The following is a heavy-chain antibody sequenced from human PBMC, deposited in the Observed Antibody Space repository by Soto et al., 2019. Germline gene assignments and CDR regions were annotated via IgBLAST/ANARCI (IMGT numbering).Heavy chain of an antibody. D-gene: IGHD1-26*01. V-gene: IGHV3-33*01. CDR1: GFTFSNYG. J-gene: IGHJ6*02. Sequence: GGSLRLSCAASGFTFSNYGMHWVRQAPGKGLEWVAIIWHDGNNKYYADSVRGRFIISRDNSKNRLYLQMNSLRAEDTAVYYCASDLVGASDSYGLDVWGQGTPVTAP. CDR2: IWHDGNNK. CDR3: ASDLVGASDSYGLDV.